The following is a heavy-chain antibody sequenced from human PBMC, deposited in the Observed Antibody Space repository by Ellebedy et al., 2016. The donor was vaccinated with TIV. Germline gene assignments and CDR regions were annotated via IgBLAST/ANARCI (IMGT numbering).Heavy chain of an antibody. D-gene: IGHD6-19*01. J-gene: IGHJ3*02. CDR2: IRSKAYGGTT. CDR1: GFTFGDYA. V-gene: IGHV3-49*03. Sequence: GESLKISXTASGFTFGDYAMSWFRQAPGKGLEWVGFIRSKAYGGTTEYAASVKGRFTISRDDSKSIAYLQMNSLKTEDTAVYYCTTSSGKLLSDAFDIWGQGTMVTVSS. CDR3: TTSSGKLLSDAFDI.